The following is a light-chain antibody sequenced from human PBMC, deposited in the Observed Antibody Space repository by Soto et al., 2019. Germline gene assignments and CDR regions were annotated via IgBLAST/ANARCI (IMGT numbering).Light chain of an antibody. CDR2: DVS. J-gene: IGLJ1*01. Sequence: QSVLTQPASVSGSPGQSITISCTGTSSDVGGYNFVSWYQQHPGKAPRLIIFDVSDRPSGISNRFSGSKSGNTASLTISGLQAEDEADYYCSSYTTSTNPYVLGTGTKLTVL. CDR3: SSYTTSTNPYV. V-gene: IGLV2-14*01. CDR1: SSDVGGYNF.